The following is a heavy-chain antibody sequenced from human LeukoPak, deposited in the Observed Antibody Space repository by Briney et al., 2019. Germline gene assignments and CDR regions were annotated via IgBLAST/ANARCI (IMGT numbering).Heavy chain of an antibody. J-gene: IGHJ4*02. CDR1: GFTFSDHN. CDR3: ARVSISGSFYFDY. Sequence: GGSLRLSCAASGFTFSDHNIDWVRQAPGKGLEWVSRTRNKARGYTTEYAASVKGRFTISRDDSKNSLYLQMNSLQTEDTAVYYCARVSISGSFYFDYWGQGTLVTVSS. V-gene: IGHV3-72*01. CDR2: TRNKARGYTT. D-gene: IGHD1-26*01.